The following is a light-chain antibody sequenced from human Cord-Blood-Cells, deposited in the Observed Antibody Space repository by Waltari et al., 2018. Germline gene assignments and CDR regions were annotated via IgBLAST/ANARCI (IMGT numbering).Light chain of an antibody. CDR3: SSYTSSSTYV. V-gene: IGLV2-14*01. J-gene: IGLJ1*01. CDR1: SSAVGGYNY. Sequence: QSALTQPASVSGSPGQSIPLSCPGTSSAVGGYNYVSWYQQHPGKAPKLMIYDVSNRPSGVSNRFSGSKSGNTASLTISGLQAEDEADYYRSSYTSSSTYVFGTGTKVTVL. CDR2: DVS.